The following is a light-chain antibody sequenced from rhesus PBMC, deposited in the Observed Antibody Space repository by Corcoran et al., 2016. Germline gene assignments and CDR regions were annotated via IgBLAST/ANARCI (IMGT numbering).Light chain of an antibody. J-gene: IGKJ3*01. CDR3: QQYYSFPFT. V-gene: IGKV4-1*01. CDR2: GAS. Sequence: DIVMTQSPESLAVSLGERVTINCKYSQSLLYSSNNKNYLAWYPQKPGQAPNLPIYGASTRGSGVPNRFRGGGSGTDFTLTISGLQAEDVAVYYCQQYYSFPFTFGPGTKLDIK. CDR1: QSLLYSSNNKNY.